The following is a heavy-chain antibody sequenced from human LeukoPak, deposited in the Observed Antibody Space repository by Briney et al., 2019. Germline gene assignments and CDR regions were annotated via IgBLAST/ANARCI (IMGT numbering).Heavy chain of an antibody. J-gene: IGHJ3*02. CDR2: IMPIFGTA. CDR1: GGTFSSYA. V-gene: IGHV1-69*05. D-gene: IGHD3-3*01. CDR3: AREFRITIFGVVGDAFDI. Sequence: SVKVSCKASGGTFSSYAISWVRQAPGQGLEWMGGIMPIFGTANYAQKFQGRVTITTDESTSTAYMELSSLRSEDTAVYYCAREFRITIFGVVGDAFDIWGQGTMVTVSS.